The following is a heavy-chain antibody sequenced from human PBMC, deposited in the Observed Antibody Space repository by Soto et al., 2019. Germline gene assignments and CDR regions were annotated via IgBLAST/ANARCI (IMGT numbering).Heavy chain of an antibody. V-gene: IGHV2-5*02. J-gene: IGHJ4*02. Sequence: QITLKESGPTLVKPTQTLTLTCTFSGFSLSNSGVGVGWIRQPPGKALEWLALIYWDGDERYSPSLRSRLTITKDTSKNQVVLTMTNMDPLETATYYCAHREGCSGGSCYSRNRPFDYWGQGTLVTVSS. CDR1: GFSLSNSGVG. D-gene: IGHD2-15*01. CDR3: AHREGCSGGSCYSRNRPFDY. CDR2: IYWDGDE.